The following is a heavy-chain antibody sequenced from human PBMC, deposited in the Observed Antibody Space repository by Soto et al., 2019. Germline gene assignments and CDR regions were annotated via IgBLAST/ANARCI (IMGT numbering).Heavy chain of an antibody. Sequence: VQLVESGGGLVQPGGSLRLSCAASGFTFSSYSMNWVRQAPGKGLEWVSYISSSSSTIYYADSVKGRFTISRDNAKNSLYLQMNSLRAEDTAVYYCADLGAYDYWGQGTLVTVSS. V-gene: IGHV3-48*01. CDR1: GFTFSSYS. CDR2: ISSSSSTI. D-gene: IGHD1-26*01. J-gene: IGHJ4*02. CDR3: ADLGAYDY.